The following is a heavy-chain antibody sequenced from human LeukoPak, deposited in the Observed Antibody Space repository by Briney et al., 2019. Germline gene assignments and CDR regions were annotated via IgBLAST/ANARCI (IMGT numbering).Heavy chain of an antibody. D-gene: IGHD3-10*01. CDR1: GYTLTELS. V-gene: IGHV1-24*01. Sequence: ASVKVSCKVSGYTLTELSMHWVRQAPGKGLEWMGGFDPEDGETIYAQKFQGRVTMTEDTSTDTAYMEMRSLRSDDTAVYYCARATHRAGDAFDIWGQGTMVTVSS. CDR2: FDPEDGET. CDR3: ARATHRAGDAFDI. J-gene: IGHJ3*02.